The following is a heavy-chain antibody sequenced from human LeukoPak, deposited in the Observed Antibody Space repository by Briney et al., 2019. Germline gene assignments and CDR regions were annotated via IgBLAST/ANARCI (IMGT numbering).Heavy chain of an antibody. Sequence: PSETLSLTCTVSGGSISNYYWSWIRQPPGKGLEWIGYIYYSGSTNYNPSLRSRVTISIDTSKDQFSLKLSSVTAADTAVYYCAGRNNWNGPADYWGQGTLVTVSS. J-gene: IGHJ4*02. CDR3: AGRNNWNGPADY. CDR2: IYYSGST. D-gene: IGHD1-20*01. CDR1: GGSISNYY. V-gene: IGHV4-59*08.